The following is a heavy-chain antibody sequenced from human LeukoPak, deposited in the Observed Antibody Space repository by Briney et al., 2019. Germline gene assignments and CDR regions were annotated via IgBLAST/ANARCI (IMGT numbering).Heavy chain of an antibody. Sequence: GGSLRLSCAASGFTFSSYAMHWVRQAPGKGLEWVSAISGSGGSTYYADSVKGRFTISRDNSKNTLYLQMNSLRAEDTAVYYCAKDRGGNYDILTGYYSPPPIDYWGQGTLVTVSS. J-gene: IGHJ4*02. D-gene: IGHD3-9*01. CDR2: ISGSGGST. CDR3: AKDRGGNYDILTGYYSPPPIDY. V-gene: IGHV3-23*01. CDR1: GFTFSSYA.